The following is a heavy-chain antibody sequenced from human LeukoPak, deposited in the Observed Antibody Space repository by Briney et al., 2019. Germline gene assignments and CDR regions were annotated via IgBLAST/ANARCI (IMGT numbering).Heavy chain of an antibody. CDR1: GGSISSGGYY. CDR3: ARSSYSSSSSV. V-gene: IGHV4-31*03. CDR2: IYHSGST. D-gene: IGHD6-6*01. Sequence: PSETLSLTCSVSGGSISSGGYYWSWIRQHPGKGLEWMGYIYHSGSTYYNPSLKSRVTISVDTSKNQFSLKLSSVTAADTAVYYCARSSYSSSSSVWGQGTMVTVSS. J-gene: IGHJ3*01.